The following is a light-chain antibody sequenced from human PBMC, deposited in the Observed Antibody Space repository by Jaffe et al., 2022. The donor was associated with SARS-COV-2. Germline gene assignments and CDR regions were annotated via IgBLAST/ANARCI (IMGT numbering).Light chain of an antibody. V-gene: IGKV3-15*01. J-gene: IGKJ2*01. CDR2: DAS. CDR3: QQYNNWPPLYT. Sequence: EIVMTQSPATLSVSPGERATLSCRASQSVRSNLAWYQQKPGQAPRLLIYDASTRASGVPARFSGSGSGAEFTLTISSLQSEDFAIYYCQQYNNWPPLYTFGQGTKLEIK. CDR1: QSVRSN.